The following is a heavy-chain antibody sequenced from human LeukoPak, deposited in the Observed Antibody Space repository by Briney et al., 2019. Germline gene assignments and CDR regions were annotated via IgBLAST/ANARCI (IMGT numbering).Heavy chain of an antibody. CDR1: EFTFSTYD. V-gene: IGHV3-48*03. CDR3: ARDRKRANYYYGLDV. D-gene: IGHD6-25*01. CDR2: LSSSGNTI. J-gene: IGHJ6*02. Sequence: PGGSLRLSCTASEFTFSTYDINWVRQAPGKGLEWVSYLSSSGNTIYYTDSVKGRFTISRDNAKNSLYLQMNSLRAEDTAVYYCARDRKRANYYYGLDVWGPGTTVTVSS.